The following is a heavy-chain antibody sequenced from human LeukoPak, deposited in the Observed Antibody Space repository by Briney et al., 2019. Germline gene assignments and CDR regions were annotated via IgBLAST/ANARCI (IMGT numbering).Heavy chain of an antibody. V-gene: IGHV5-10-1*01. CDR1: GYSFTNYW. D-gene: IGHD4-17*01. Sequence: GESLKISCKGSGYSFTNYWISWVRQMPGKGLEWMGRIDPSGSYTKYSPSFEGHVTISVDKSISTAFLQWNSLKASDSAMYYCATGASKVTTDFANYWGQGTQVAVPS. CDR2: IDPSGSYT. J-gene: IGHJ4*02. CDR3: ATGASKVTTDFANY.